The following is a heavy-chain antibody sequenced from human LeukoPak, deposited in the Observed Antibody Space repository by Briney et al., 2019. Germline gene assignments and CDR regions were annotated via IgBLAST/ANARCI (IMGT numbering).Heavy chain of an antibody. V-gene: IGHV3-11*01. CDR1: GFIFSDYY. D-gene: IGHD6-13*01. J-gene: IGHJ6*02. CDR3: ARGDKYSSSWYVYYYYGMDV. Sequence: GGSLRLSCAASGFIFSDYYMSWLRQAPGKGLEWVSYISSRGSSIHYADSVKGRFTISRDNARNSLFLQMNSLRAEDTAVYYCARGDKYSSSWYVYYYYGMDVWGQGTTVTVSS. CDR2: ISSRGSSI.